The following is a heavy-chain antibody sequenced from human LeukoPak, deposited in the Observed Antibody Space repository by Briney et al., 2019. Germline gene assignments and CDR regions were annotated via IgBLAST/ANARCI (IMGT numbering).Heavy chain of an antibody. CDR2: IYTSGGT. D-gene: IGHD1-7*01. J-gene: IGHJ4*02. CDR1: GGSISSDSYY. CDR3: ARDKRNYPYYFDY. Sequence: PSQTLSLTCTVSGGSISSDSYYWSWIRQPAGKGLEWIGRIYTSGGTNYNPSLKSRVTISVDTSKSQFSLELSSVTAADTAVYYCARDKRNYPYYFDYWGQGTLVTVSS. V-gene: IGHV4-61*02.